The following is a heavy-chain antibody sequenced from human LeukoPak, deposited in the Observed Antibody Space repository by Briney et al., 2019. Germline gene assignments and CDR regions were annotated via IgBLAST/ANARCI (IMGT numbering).Heavy chain of an antibody. J-gene: IGHJ4*02. D-gene: IGHD5-24*01. Sequence: SETLSLTCTVSGGSISSSSYYWGWIRQPPGKGLEWIGSIYYSGSTYYSPSLKSRVTISVDTSRNQFSLKLSSVTAADTAVYYCARLIRDGYNFDYWGQGTLVTVSS. CDR2: IYYSGST. CDR1: GGSISSSSYY. CDR3: ARLIRDGYNFDY. V-gene: IGHV4-39*01.